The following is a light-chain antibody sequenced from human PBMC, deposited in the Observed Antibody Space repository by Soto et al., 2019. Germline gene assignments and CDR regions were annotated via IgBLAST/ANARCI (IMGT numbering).Light chain of an antibody. V-gene: IGLV1-44*01. CDR3: AAWDDSLNGDVV. Sequence: QLVLTQPPSASGTPGQRVTISCSGSSSDIGSNTVNWYQQLPGTAPKLLIYSNNQRPSGVPDLFSGSKSGTSASLAISGPQSEDEADYDCAAWDDSLNGDVVFGGGTKVTVL. J-gene: IGLJ2*01. CDR1: SSDIGSNT. CDR2: SNN.